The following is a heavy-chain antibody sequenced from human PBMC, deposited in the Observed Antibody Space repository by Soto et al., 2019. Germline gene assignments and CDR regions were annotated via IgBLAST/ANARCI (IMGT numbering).Heavy chain of an antibody. Sequence: QVQLVQSGAEVKKPGSSVKASSTASGGTFSSYAISWVRQAPGQGLEWMGGIIPIFGTANYAQKFQGRVTITADESTSTAYMELSRLRSEDTAVYYCASSAMDHYYYGMAVWGKGPTVTVSS. CDR1: GGTFSSYA. CDR3: ASSAMDHYYYGMAV. D-gene: IGHD5-18*01. J-gene: IGHJ6*04. CDR2: IIPIFGTA. V-gene: IGHV1-69*12.